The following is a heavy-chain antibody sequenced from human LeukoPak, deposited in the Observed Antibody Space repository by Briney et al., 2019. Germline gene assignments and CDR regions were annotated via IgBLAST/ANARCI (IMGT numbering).Heavy chain of an antibody. CDR2: INTDGTVT. CDR1: GFTFSNYA. Sequence: GGSLRLSCVASGFTFSNYAMNWVRQAPGKGLESVSRINTDGTVTTYADSVKGRFTVSRDNADNTMFLQMNSVRDEDTAVYYCATKQWLAPPPDSWGQGTPVTVSS. J-gene: IGHJ4*02. V-gene: IGHV3-74*01. CDR3: ATKQWLAPPPDS. D-gene: IGHD6-19*01.